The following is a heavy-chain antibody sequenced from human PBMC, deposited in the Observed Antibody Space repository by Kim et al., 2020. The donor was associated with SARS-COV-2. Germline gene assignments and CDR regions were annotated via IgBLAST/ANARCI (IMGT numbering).Heavy chain of an antibody. Sequence: GGSLRLSCAASGFTFSSYSMNWVRQAPGKGLEWVSSISSSSSYIYYADSVKGRFTISRDNAKNSLYLQMNSLRAEDTAVYYCARDRLGFGELFSYYYYGMDVWGQGTTVTVSS. D-gene: IGHD3-10*01. CDR3: ARDRLGFGELFSYYYYGMDV. V-gene: IGHV3-21*01. CDR1: GFTFSSYS. CDR2: ISSSSSYI. J-gene: IGHJ6*02.